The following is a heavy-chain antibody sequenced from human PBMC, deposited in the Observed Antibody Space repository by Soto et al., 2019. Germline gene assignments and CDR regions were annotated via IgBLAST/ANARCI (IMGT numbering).Heavy chain of an antibody. CDR1: GGSISSGGYY. CDR3: ASNDDYGDPYFDY. V-gene: IGHV4-31*03. D-gene: IGHD4-17*01. J-gene: IGHJ4*02. CDR2: IYYSGST. Sequence: SETPSLTCTVSGGSISSGGYYWSWIRQHPGKGLEWIGYIYYSGSTYYNPSLKSRVTISVDTSKNQFSLKLSSVTAADTAVYYCASNDDYGDPYFDYWGQGTLVTVSS.